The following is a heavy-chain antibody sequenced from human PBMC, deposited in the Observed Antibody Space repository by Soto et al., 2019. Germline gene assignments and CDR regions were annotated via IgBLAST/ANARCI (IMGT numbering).Heavy chain of an antibody. CDR1: GGSISSGGYY. D-gene: IGHD3-10*01. V-gene: IGHV4-31*03. J-gene: IGHJ4*02. CDR2: IYYSGST. CDR3: ARSKTLYGSGSYFDY. Sequence: SDTLSLTCTVSGGSISSGGYYGTWIRQHPGKGLEWIGYIYYSGSTYYNPSLKSRVTISVDTSKNQFSLKLSSVTAADTAVYYCARSKTLYGSGSYFDYWGQGTLVTVSS.